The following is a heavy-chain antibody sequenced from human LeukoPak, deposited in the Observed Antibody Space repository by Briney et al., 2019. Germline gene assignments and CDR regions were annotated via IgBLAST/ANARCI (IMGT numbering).Heavy chain of an antibody. J-gene: IGHJ4*02. CDR1: GGSFSGYY. CDR3: ARVTYYYGSGSYSHFDY. D-gene: IGHD3-10*01. V-gene: IGHV4-34*01. CDR2: INHSGST. Sequence: SETLSLTCVVYGGSFSGYYWSWIRQPPGKGLEWIGEINHSGSTNYNPSLKSRVTISVDTSKNRFSLKLSSVTAADTAVYYCARVTYYYGSGSYSHFDYWGQGTLVTVSS.